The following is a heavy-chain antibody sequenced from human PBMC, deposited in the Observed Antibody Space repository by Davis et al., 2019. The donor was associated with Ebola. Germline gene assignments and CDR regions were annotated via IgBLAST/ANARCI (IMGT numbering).Heavy chain of an antibody. CDR3: ARGVDRAFDI. V-gene: IGHV3-7*03. Sequence: GESLKIPCAASGFTLSSYWMIWVRQAPGKGLEWVANIKQDGSEKYYVDSVKGRFTISRDNAKNSLYLQMNSLRAEDTAVYYCARGVDRAFDIWGQGTMVTVSS. CDR2: IKQDGSEK. J-gene: IGHJ3*02. CDR1: GFTLSSYW.